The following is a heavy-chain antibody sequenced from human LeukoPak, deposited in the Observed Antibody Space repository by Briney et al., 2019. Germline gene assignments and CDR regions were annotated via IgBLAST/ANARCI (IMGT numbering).Heavy chain of an antibody. CDR2: ISSNSSYI. CDR3: ARSGGHYGMDV. Sequence: GGSLRLSCAASGFAFSSYSMNWVRHAPGEGLEWVSSISSNSSYIYYADSVKGRFTISRDNAKNSLYLQMNSLRAEDTAVYYCARSGGHYGMDVWGQGTTVTVSS. CDR1: GFAFSSYS. D-gene: IGHD3-16*01. J-gene: IGHJ6*02. V-gene: IGHV3-21*01.